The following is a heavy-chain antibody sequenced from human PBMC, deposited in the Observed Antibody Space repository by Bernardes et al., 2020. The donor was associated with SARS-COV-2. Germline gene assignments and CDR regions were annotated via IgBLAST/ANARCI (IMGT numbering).Heavy chain of an antibody. J-gene: IGHJ4*02. V-gene: IGHV5-51*01. CDR1: GYKFASYW. CDR3: ARQIFLDF. CDR2: IYPGDSET. D-gene: IGHD3-9*01. Sequence: GESLKISCKGSGYKFASYWIAWVRQMPGRGLEWMGIIYPGDSETRYSPSFQGQVTISADKSISTVYLQLNSLKASDTAIYYCARQIFLDFWGQGTLVTVSS.